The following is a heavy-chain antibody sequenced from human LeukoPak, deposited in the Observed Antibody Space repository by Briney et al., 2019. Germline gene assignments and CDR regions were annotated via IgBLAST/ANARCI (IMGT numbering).Heavy chain of an antibody. V-gene: IGHV3-7*05. D-gene: IGHD6-13*01. J-gene: IGHJ4*02. CDR1: GFTFSSYW. CDR3: ARGKYSSSWSIDY. Sequence: GRSLRLSCADSGFTFSSYWMSWVRQAPGKGLEWVGNIKQDGSEKYYVDSVKGRFTISRDNAKNSLYLQMNSLRAEDTAVYYCARGKYSSSWSIDYWGQGTLVTVSS. CDR2: IKQDGSEK.